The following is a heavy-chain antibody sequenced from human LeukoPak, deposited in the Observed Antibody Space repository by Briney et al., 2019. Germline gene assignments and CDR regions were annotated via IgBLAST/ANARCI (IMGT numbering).Heavy chain of an antibody. V-gene: IGHV1-69*13. CDR1: GYTFTGYF. D-gene: IGHD5-18*01. Sequence: SVKVSCEASGYTFTGYFMHWVRQAPGQGLECMGGIIPIFGTANYAQKFQGRVTITADESTSTAYMELSSLRSEDTAVYYCAKTEIQLWPTVYFDYWGQGTLVTVSS. CDR3: AKTEIQLWPTVYFDY. J-gene: IGHJ4*02. CDR2: IIPIFGTA.